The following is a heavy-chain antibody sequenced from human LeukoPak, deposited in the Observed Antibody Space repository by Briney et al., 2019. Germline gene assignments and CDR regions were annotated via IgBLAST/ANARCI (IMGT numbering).Heavy chain of an antibody. CDR1: GGSISNYY. CDR3: ASGGSVVILPAAGFDP. D-gene: IGHD2-2*01. CDR2: IYYSGST. J-gene: IGHJ5*02. V-gene: IGHV4-59*01. Sequence: ETLSLTCTVSGGSISNYYWSWIRQPPGKGLEWIGYIYYSGSTNYSPSLKSRVTISVDTSKNQFSLKLSSVTAADTAVYYCASGGSVVILPAAGFDPWGRGRLVTVSS.